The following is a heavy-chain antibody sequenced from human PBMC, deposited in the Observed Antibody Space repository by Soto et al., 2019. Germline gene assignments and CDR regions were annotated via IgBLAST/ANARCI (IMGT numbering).Heavy chain of an antibody. Sequence: QVQLVQSGAEVKKPGSSVKVSCKASGGTFSSYTISWVRQAPGQGLEWMGGIIPIFGTANYAQKFQGRVTITADESTSTAYMELSSLRSEGTAVNYCARVRAYAAAAPGPAFDIWGQGPMVTVSS. CDR2: IIPIFGTA. D-gene: IGHD6-13*01. CDR3: ARVRAYAAAAPGPAFDI. V-gene: IGHV1-69*12. J-gene: IGHJ3*02. CDR1: GGTFSSYT.